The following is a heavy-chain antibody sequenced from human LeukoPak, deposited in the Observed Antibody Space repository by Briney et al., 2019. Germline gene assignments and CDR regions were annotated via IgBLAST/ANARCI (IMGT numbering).Heavy chain of an antibody. J-gene: IGHJ4*02. D-gene: IGHD3-22*01. V-gene: IGHV3-30-3*01. CDR2: ISYDGSNK. CDR1: GFTFSSYA. CDR3: ARGGRDSSGYPFDY. Sequence: GGSLRLSCAASGFTFSSYATHWVRQAPGKGLEWVAVISYDGSNKYYADSVKGRFTISRDNSKNTLYLQMNSLRAEDTAVYYCARGGRDSSGYPFDYWGQGTLVTVSS.